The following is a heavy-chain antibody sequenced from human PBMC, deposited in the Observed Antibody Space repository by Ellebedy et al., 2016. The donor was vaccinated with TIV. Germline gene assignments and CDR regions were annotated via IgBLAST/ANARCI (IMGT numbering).Heavy chain of an antibody. V-gene: IGHV3-30-3*01. D-gene: IGHD3-10*01. Sequence: GESLKISCAASGFTFSSYAMHWVRQAPGKGLEWVAVISYDGSNKYYADSVKGRFTISRDNSKNTLYLQMNSLRAEDTAVYYCARVGGSGDYWGQGTLVTVSS. CDR3: ARVGGSGDY. CDR1: GFTFSSYA. J-gene: IGHJ4*02. CDR2: ISYDGSNK.